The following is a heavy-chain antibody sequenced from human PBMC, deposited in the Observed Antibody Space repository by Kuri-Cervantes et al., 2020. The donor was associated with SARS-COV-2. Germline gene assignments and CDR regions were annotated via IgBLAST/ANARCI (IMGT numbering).Heavy chain of an antibody. Sequence: ESLKISCTVSGYSISSGYYWGWIRQPPGKGLEWFGSIYHSGSTYYNPSLKSRVTISVDTSKNQFSLMLSSVTAADTAVYYCARDSSQGSPKTGPLDYWGQGTLVTVSS. V-gene: IGHV4-38-2*02. CDR3: ARDSSQGSPKTGPLDY. J-gene: IGHJ4*02. CDR1: GYSISSGYY. D-gene: IGHD7-27*01. CDR2: IYHSGST.